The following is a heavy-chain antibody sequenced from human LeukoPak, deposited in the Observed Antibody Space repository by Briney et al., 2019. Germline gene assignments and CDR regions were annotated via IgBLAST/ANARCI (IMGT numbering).Heavy chain of an antibody. J-gene: IGHJ4*02. CDR3: ARDRYCVSTNCPYDC. D-gene: IGHD2-2*01. CDR1: GFTSSDYT. Sequence: PGGPLRLSCAASGFTSSDYTMNWVRQSPGKGLEWVSGISVSDDSTYYVDSVKGRFPLSRDKSNNMLYLQMNSLRVEDTAVYFCARDRYCVSTNCPYDCWGQGTPVTVSS. CDR2: ISVSDDST. V-gene: IGHV3-23*01.